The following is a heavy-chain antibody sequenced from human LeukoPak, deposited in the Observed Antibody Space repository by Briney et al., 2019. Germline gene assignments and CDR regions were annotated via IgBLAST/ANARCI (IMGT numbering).Heavy chain of an antibody. CDR1: GFTVSSNY. CDR3: ARGWLRTYGGNPDAFDI. D-gene: IGHD4-23*01. Sequence: GGSLRLSCAASGFTVSSNYMSWVRQAPGKGLEWVSVIYSGGSTYYADSVKGRFTLSRDNSKNTLYLQMNSLRVEDTAVYYCARGWLRTYGGNPDAFDIWGQGTVVTVSS. V-gene: IGHV3-53*01. CDR2: IYSGGST. J-gene: IGHJ3*02.